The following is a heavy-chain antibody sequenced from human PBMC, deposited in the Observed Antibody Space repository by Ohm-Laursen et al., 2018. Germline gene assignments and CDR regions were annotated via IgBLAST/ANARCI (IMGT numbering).Heavy chain of an antibody. D-gene: IGHD6-19*01. J-gene: IGHJ4*02. Sequence: SETLSLTCTVSGDSINSYYWSWIRQSPGKGLEWIAYIYDSGSTDYNPSLKSRVTFSVDTSKNQFSLKLRSVTAADTAVYYCARASSGLDYWGQGTLVTVSS. V-gene: IGHV4-59*01. CDR3: ARASSGLDY. CDR2: IYDSGST. CDR1: GDSINSYY.